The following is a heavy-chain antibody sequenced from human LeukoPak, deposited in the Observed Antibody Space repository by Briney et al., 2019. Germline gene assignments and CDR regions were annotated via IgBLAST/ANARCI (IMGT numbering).Heavy chain of an antibody. CDR1: GGSISSSSYY. Sequence: SETLSLTCTVSGGSISSSSYYWGWIRQPPGKGLEWIGSIYYSGSTYYNPSLKSRVTISVDTSKNQFSLKLSSVTAADTAVYYCALIAARGLFIDAFDIWGQGTMVTVSS. D-gene: IGHD6-6*01. CDR2: IYYSGST. V-gene: IGHV4-39*01. J-gene: IGHJ3*02. CDR3: ALIAARGLFIDAFDI.